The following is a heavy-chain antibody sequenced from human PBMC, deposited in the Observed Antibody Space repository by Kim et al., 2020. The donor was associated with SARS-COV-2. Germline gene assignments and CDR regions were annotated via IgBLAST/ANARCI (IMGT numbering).Heavy chain of an antibody. CDR2: ISSSSSYI. V-gene: IGHV3-21*01. J-gene: IGHJ4*02. Sequence: GGSLRLSCAASGFTFSSYSMNWVRQAPGKGLEWVSSISSSSSYIYYADSVKGRFTISRDNAKNSLYLQMNSLRAEDTAVYYCARDLSMVRGVIGYFDYWGRGTLVTVSS. CDR3: ARDLSMVRGVIGYFDY. D-gene: IGHD3-10*01. CDR1: GFTFSSYS.